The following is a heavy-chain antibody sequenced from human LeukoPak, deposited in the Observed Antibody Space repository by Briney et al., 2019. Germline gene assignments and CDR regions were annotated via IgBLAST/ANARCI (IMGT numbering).Heavy chain of an antibody. CDR3: ARAPQQLATPFDY. Sequence: PSETLSLTCTDSGGSISSGGYYWSWIRQPPGKGLEWIGYIYHSGSTYYNPSLKSRVTISVDRSKNQFSLKLSSVTAADTAVYYCARAPQQLATPFDYWGQRTLVTVSS. J-gene: IGHJ4*02. CDR2: IYHSGST. V-gene: IGHV4-30-2*01. CDR1: GGSISSGGYY. D-gene: IGHD6-6*01.